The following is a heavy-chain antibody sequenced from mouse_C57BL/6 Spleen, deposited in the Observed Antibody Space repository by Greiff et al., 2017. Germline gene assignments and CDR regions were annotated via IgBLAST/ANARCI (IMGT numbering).Heavy chain of an antibody. Sequence: VQLQQSGPELVKPGASVKISCKASGYTFTDYYMNWVKQSHGKSLEWFGDINPNNGGTSYNQKFKGKATLTVDKSASTAYMELRSLTSEDSAVYYCAREGGNWGQGTSVTVSS. V-gene: IGHV1-26*01. CDR2: INPNNGGT. CDR3: AREGGN. CDR1: GYTFTDYY. J-gene: IGHJ4*01.